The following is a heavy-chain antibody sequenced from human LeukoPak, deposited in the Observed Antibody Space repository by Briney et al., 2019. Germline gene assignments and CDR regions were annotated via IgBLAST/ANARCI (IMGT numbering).Heavy chain of an antibody. CDR3: ARGHFWSGYYGYYFDY. CDR1: GGSISSGDYY. Sequence: SETLSLTCTVSGGSISSGDYYWSWIRQPPGKGLEWIGYIYYSGSTYYNPSLKSRDTISVDTSKNQFSLKLSSVTAADTAVYYCARGHFWSGYYGYYFDYWGQGTLVTVSS. J-gene: IGHJ4*02. CDR2: IYYSGST. V-gene: IGHV4-30-4*08. D-gene: IGHD3-3*02.